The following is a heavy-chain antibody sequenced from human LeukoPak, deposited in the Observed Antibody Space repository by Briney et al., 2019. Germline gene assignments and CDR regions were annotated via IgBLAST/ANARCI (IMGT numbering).Heavy chain of an antibody. CDR3: ARGRGAGSSDY. Sequence: GGSLRLSCAASGFSFSSYWMHWVRQVPGKGLVWVSRINSDGSSTIYADSVKGRFTISRDNAKNTLYLQMNSLRAEDTAVYYCARGRGAGSSDYWGQGTLVTVSS. V-gene: IGHV3-74*01. J-gene: IGHJ4*02. D-gene: IGHD3-10*01. CDR2: INSDGSST. CDR1: GFSFSSYW.